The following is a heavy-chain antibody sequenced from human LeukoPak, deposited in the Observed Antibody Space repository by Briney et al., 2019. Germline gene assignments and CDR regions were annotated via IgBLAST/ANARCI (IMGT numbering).Heavy chain of an antibody. D-gene: IGHD4-17*01. CDR1: GFTFSSYG. V-gene: IGHV3-33*01. CDR2: IWYDGSNK. Sequence: PGGSLRLSCAASGFTFSSYGMHWVRQAPGKGLEWVAVIWYDGSNKYYADSVKGRFTISRDNSKNTLYLQMNSLRAEDTAVYYCARDYGDYPTVHAFDIWGQGTMVTVSS. CDR3: ARDYGDYPTVHAFDI. J-gene: IGHJ3*02.